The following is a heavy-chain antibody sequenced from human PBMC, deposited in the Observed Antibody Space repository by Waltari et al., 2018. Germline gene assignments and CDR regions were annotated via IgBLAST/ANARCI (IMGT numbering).Heavy chain of an antibody. CDR1: GFTFSSYA. V-gene: IGHV3-23*04. CDR2: ISGSGDST. J-gene: IGHJ4*02. CDR3: AKDVGSRGYCNGGTCYSDY. D-gene: IGHD2-15*01. Sequence: EVQLVESGGGLVQPGGSLRLSCVVSGFTFSSYAMTWVRQAPGKGLEWVSFISGSGDSTYYADSVEGRFTISRDNSKNTLYMQMNSLGAQDTAVYYCAKDVGSRGYCNGGTCYSDYWGQRTLVAVSS.